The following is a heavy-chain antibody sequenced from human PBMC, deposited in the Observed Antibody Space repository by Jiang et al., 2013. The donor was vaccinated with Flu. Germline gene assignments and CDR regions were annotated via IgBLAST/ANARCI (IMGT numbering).Heavy chain of an antibody. CDR1: GGSISNYY. D-gene: IGHD6-19*01. CDR3: ARGTSAWAWYFGL. Sequence: GLLKPSETLSLTCTVSGGSISNYYWSWIRQSPRTGLEYIGYIHYSGNTNYNPSLKSRVTISLDTSKDQFSLKLTSVTAADTAVYYCARGTSAWAWYFGLWGRGTLVTVSS. V-gene: IGHV4-59*01. J-gene: IGHJ2*01. CDR2: IHYSGNT.